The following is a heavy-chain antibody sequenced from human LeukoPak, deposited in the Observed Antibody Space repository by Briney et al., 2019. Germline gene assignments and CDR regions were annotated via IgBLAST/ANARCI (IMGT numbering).Heavy chain of an antibody. CDR3: ARDYSSSFGP. V-gene: IGHV4-39*02. J-gene: IGHJ5*02. Sequence: PSETLSLTCTVSGGSITNSHYHWGWIRQPPGKGLEWIGSFYYSGSTYYNPSLKSRFTISVDASKNQFSLRLSSVTAADTAVYYCARDYSSSFGPWGQGALVTVSS. CDR1: GGSITNSHYH. D-gene: IGHD6-6*01. CDR2: FYYSGST.